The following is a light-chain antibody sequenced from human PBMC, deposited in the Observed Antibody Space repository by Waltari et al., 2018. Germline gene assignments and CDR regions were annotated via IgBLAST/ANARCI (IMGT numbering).Light chain of an antibody. CDR1: QWVTSSY. V-gene: IGKV3-20*01. CDR2: AAS. CDR3: QQYGSSLVT. Sequence: EIVLTQSPDTLSLSPGERATLSCRASQWVTSSYLAWYQQKPGQAPRLLIYAASARATGIPDSFSGRGSGTDFTLTISRLEPEDFAVYFCQQYGSSLVTFGGGTEVEIK. J-gene: IGKJ4*01.